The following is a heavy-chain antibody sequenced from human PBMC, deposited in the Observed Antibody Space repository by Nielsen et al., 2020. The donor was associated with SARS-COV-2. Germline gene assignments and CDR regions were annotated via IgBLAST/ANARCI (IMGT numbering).Heavy chain of an antibody. CDR3: ARGDLVVVPSPLLGLGPIFYYFCLDV. Sequence: SETLSLTCAVSGDSFSSHDWWSLLRPSPGKVLEWIGEVSHSGSTNYNPSLKSRVTLSMDNSKNQFSLRLTSVSAADTAVYFCARGDLVVVPSPLLGLGPIFYYFCLDVWGKGTTVIVSS. CDR1: GDSFSSHDW. D-gene: IGHD2-2*02. J-gene: IGHJ6*03. V-gene: IGHV4-4*02. CDR2: VSHSGST.